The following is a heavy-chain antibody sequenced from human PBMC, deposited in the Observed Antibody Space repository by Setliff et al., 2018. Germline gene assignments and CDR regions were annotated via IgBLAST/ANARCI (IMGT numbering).Heavy chain of an antibody. J-gene: IGHJ3*02. Sequence: GGSLRLSCAASGFTFSSYWMYWVRQDPGKGLVWVSRVNADGSTTTYADSVKGRFTISRDSSKNTLYLQMSSLRAEDTAVYYCVTTHWDTWIRGAFDIWGQGTMVTVS. CDR1: GFTFSSYW. CDR3: VTTHWDTWIRGAFDI. D-gene: IGHD3-10*01. CDR2: VNADGSTT. V-gene: IGHV3-74*01.